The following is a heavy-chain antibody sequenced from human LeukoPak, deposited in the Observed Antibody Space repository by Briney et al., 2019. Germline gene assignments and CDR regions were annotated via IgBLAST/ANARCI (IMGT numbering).Heavy chain of an antibody. D-gene: IGHD5-18*01. Sequence: GGSLRLSCAASGFTFSSYWMSWVRQAPGKGLEWVSAISGSGGSTYYADSVKGRFTISRDNSKNTLYLQMNSLRAEDTAVYYCAKFGGYSYGPARRYYFDYWGQGTLVTVSS. CDR3: AKFGGYSYGPARRYYFDY. CDR2: ISGSGGST. V-gene: IGHV3-23*01. J-gene: IGHJ4*02. CDR1: GFTFSSYW.